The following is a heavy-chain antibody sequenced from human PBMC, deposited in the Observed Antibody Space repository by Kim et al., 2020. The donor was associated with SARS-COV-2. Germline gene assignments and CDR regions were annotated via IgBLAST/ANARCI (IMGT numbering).Heavy chain of an antibody. CDR1: GGSISSYY. J-gene: IGHJ5*02. V-gene: IGHV4-59*01. Sequence: SETLSLTCTVSGGSISSYYWSWIRQPPGKGLEWIGYIYYSGSTNYNPSLKSRVTISVDTSKNQFSLKLSSVTAADTAVYYCARARGPPRFDPWGQGTLVTVSS. CDR2: IYYSGST. CDR3: ARARGPPRFDP.